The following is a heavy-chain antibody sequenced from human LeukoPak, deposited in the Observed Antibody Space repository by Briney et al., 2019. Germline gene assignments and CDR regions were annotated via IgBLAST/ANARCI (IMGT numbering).Heavy chain of an antibody. V-gene: IGHV1-69-2*01. Sequence: ASVKVSCKVSGYTFTDYYMHWVQQAPGKGLEWMGLVDPEDGETIYAEKFQGRVAITADTSTDTAYMELSSLRSDDTAVYYCARDHGGNSGYYFDYWGQGTLVTVSS. J-gene: IGHJ4*02. D-gene: IGHD4-23*01. CDR3: ARDHGGNSGYYFDY. CDR2: VDPEDGET. CDR1: GYTFTDYY.